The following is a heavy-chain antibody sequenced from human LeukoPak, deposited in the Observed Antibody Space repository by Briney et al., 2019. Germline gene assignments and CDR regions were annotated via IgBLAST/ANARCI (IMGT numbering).Heavy chain of an antibody. CDR2: ISGNSAGT. CDR1: GFTFSAYA. D-gene: IGHD3-3*01. Sequence: GGSLRLSCAASGFTFSAYAMAWVRQAPGKGLEWVSGISGNSAGTYSADSVKGRSTISRDNPKNTLYLQMNGLRADDTAIYYCAKGYDFWSGGIDFWGQGTLVTVSS. CDR3: AKGYDFWSGGIDF. J-gene: IGHJ4*02. V-gene: IGHV3-23*01.